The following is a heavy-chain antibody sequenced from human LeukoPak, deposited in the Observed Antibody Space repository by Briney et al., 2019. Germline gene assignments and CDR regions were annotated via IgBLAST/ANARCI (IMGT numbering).Heavy chain of an antibody. CDR1: GGSISSYY. D-gene: IGHD6-13*01. Sequence: SETLSLTCTVSGGSISSYYWSWIRQPPGRGLEWIGYIYTSGSTNYNPSLKSRVTISVDTSKNQFSLKLSSVTAADTAVYYCASGIAAASLTFDYWGQGTLVTVSS. CDR3: ASGIAAASLTFDY. V-gene: IGHV4-4*09. CDR2: IYTSGST. J-gene: IGHJ4*02.